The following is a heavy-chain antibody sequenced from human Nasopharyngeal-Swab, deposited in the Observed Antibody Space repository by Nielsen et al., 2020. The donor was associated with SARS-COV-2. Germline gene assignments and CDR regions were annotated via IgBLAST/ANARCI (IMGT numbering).Heavy chain of an antibody. CDR3: ATVEYCSSTSCYYDAFDI. V-gene: IGHV4-39*01. CDR2: IYYSGST. CDR1: GGSISSSSYY. J-gene: IGHJ3*02. Sequence: SETLSLTCTVSGGSISSSSYYWGWIRQPPGKGLEWIGSIYYSGSTYYNPSLKNRVTISVDTSKNQFSLKLSSVTAADTAVYYCATVEYCSSTSCYYDAFDIWGQGTMVTVSS. D-gene: IGHD2-2*01.